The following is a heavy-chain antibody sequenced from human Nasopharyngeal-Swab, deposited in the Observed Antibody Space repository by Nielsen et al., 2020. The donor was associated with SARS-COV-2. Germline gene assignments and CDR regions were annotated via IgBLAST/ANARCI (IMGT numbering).Heavy chain of an antibody. D-gene: IGHD3-16*01. CDR3: ARDEGAHNS. CDR2: TYYRSERYN. Sequence: SQTLSLTCAISGDSVPNDRVAWNWIRQSPSRGLELLGRTYYRSERYNDYAVSVKSRLTNKPDPSTNQFSLQLNSVTPEDTAVYYCARDEGAHNSWGQGTLVTVSS. J-gene: IGHJ4*02. V-gene: IGHV6-1*01. CDR1: GDSVPNDRVA.